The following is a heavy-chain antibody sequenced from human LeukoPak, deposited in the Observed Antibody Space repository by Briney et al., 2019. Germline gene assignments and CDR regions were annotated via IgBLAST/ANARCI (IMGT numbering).Heavy chain of an antibody. J-gene: IGHJ6*03. V-gene: IGHV1-69*13. D-gene: IGHD3-22*01. CDR2: IIPIFGTA. Sequence: ASVKVSCKASGGTFSSYAISWVRQAPGQGLEWMGGIIPIFGTANYAQKFQGRVTITADESTSTAYMELSSLRSEDTAVDYCARGPYYYDSSGYYRYYYYMDVWGKGTTVTISS. CDR1: GGTFSSYA. CDR3: ARGPYYYDSSGYYRYYYYMDV.